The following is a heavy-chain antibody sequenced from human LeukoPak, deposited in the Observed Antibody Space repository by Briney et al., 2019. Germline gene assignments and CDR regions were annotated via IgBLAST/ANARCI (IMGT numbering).Heavy chain of an antibody. CDR2: IGGSGGST. CDR3: AKVRILVGSGSWDY. Sequence: GGSLRLSSAASGFTFSSYAMSWVRHAPGKGLEWVSAIGGSGGSTSYADPVKGRFTIPRDNSKNTLYLQMNRLRGEDTAVYYCAKVRILVGSGSWDYWGQGTLVTVSS. CDR1: GFTFSSYA. D-gene: IGHD3-10*01. J-gene: IGHJ4*02. V-gene: IGHV3-23*01.